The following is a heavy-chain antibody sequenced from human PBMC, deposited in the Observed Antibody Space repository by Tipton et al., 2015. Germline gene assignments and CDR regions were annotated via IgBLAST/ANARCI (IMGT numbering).Heavy chain of an antibody. Sequence: TLSLTCSVSGDSISSSNWWSWVRQPPGKGLEWIGEIHHGGSTNYNPSLKSRVTMSVDTSKNQFSLHLSSVTAADTAMYYCAREVWYNDSTGYDYWGQGTLVTVSP. J-gene: IGHJ4*02. CDR1: GDSISSSNW. D-gene: IGHD3-22*01. V-gene: IGHV4-4*02. CDR3: AREVWYNDSTGYDY. CDR2: IHHGGST.